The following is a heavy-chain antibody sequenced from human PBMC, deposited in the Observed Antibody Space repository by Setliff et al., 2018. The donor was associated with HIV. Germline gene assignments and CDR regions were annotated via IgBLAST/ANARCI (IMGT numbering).Heavy chain of an antibody. CDR2: VYYNGRT. CDR3: ASQVVFWSGYYATPVYMGV. D-gene: IGHD3-3*01. CDR1: GDSISSSNYY. J-gene: IGHJ6*03. Sequence: PSETLSLTCTVSGDSISSSNYYWGWIRQSPGKGLEWIGSVYYNGRTYYSPSLKSRATIAIDTSKNQFSLKLTSVTAAEPAVYYCASQVVFWSGYYATPVYMGVWDRGTTFTVSS. V-gene: IGHV4-39*07.